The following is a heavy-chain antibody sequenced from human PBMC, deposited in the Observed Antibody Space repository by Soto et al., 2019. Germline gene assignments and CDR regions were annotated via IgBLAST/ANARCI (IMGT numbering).Heavy chain of an antibody. CDR3: ARHPVAAAGTSHYYGMDV. CDR1: GYSFTSYW. V-gene: IGHV5-51*01. Sequence: GESLKLSCTGSGYSFTSYWIGWVRQMPGKGLEWMGIIYPGDSDNRYSPSFQGQVTISADKSISTAYLQWGSLKASDTAMYYCARHPVAAAGTSHYYGMDVWGQGTTVTVSS. D-gene: IGHD6-13*01. J-gene: IGHJ6*02. CDR2: IYPGDSDN.